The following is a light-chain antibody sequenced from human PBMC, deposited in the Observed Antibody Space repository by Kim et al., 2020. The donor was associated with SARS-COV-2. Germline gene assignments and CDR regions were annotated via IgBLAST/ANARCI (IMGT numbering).Light chain of an antibody. Sequence: RGERATRSYRARQSIASALVARYQQKLGQAPRLLIFAASSRAAGTPDRLSGSGSGTDFTLTISRVKPDDFAVYYCQQFSTSPPAYTLGQGTKLEI. CDR2: AAS. CDR1: QSIASAL. CDR3: QQFSTSPPAYT. J-gene: IGKJ2*01. V-gene: IGKV3-20*01.